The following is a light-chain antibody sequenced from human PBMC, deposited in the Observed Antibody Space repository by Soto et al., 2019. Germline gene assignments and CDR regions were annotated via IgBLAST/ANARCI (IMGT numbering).Light chain of an antibody. J-gene: IGLJ2*01. CDR3: QSYDSSLSRV. V-gene: IGLV1-40*01. CDR2: GNS. CDR1: SSNIGAGYD. Sequence: QAVVTQPPSVSGAPGQRVTISCTGSSSNIGAGYDVHWYQQLPGTAPKLLIYGNSNRPSGVPDRFSGSKSGTSASLAITVLQAEDEADYYCQSYDSSLSRVFGGGTKLTVL.